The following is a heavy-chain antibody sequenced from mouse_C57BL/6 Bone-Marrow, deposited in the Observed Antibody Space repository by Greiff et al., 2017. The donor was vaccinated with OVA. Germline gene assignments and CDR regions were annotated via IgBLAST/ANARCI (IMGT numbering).Heavy chain of an antibody. J-gene: IGHJ4*01. Sequence: EVKLVESGGGLVQPGGSLKLSCAASGFTFSDYGMAWVRQAPRKGLEWVAFISNLAYSIYYADTVTGRFTISRENAKNTRYLEMSSLRSEDTAMYYCASHRGSSGYAMDYWGQGTSVTVSS. CDR1: GFTFSDYG. CDR2: ISNLAYSI. D-gene: IGHD3-2*02. CDR3: ASHRGSSGYAMDY. V-gene: IGHV5-15*01.